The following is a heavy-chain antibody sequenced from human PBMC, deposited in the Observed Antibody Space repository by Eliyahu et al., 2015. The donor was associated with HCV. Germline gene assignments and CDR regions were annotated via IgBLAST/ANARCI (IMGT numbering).Heavy chain of an antibody. D-gene: IGHD1-14*01. J-gene: IGHJ3*01. Sequence: VQLLESXGGLVQPGDSLRLSCAASGFTLSNFEMNWFRQAPGKGLEWVSYISTDSWTVSYADSVKGRFTISRDNAQNSLHLLMNSLRVEDTALYYCARGPKPTAFDVWGQGTMVTVSS. V-gene: IGHV3-48*03. CDR1: GFTLSNFE. CDR3: ARGPKPTAFDV. CDR2: ISTDSWTV.